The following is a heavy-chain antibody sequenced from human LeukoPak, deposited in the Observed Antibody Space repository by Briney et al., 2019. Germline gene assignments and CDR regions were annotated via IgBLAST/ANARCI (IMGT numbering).Heavy chain of an antibody. CDR2: INHSGST. J-gene: IGHJ4*02. V-gene: IGHV4-34*01. Sequence: PSETLSLTCAVYGGSFSGYYWSWIRQPPGKGLEWIGEINHSGSTNYNPSLKSRVTISVDTSKNQFSLKLSSVTAADTAVYYCARVNGILSQIDYWGQGTLVTVSS. CDR3: ARVNGILSQIDY. CDR1: GGSFSGYY. D-gene: IGHD2/OR15-2a*01.